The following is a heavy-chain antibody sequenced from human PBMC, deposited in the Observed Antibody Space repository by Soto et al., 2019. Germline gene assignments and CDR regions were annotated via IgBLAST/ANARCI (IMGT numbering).Heavy chain of an antibody. J-gene: IGHJ4*02. CDR2: TSYSGNT. CDR1: AGSISSSSNY. Sequence: SETLSLTCTVSAGSISSSSNYRGWIRQPPGKGLEWIGLTSYSGNTNYNPSLKSRVAIAVDTSKNQFSLTLSSVTAADTAVYYCARDGVGPFDYWGQGTLVTVSS. CDR3: ARDGVGPFDY. V-gene: IGHV4-39*07. D-gene: IGHD3-3*01.